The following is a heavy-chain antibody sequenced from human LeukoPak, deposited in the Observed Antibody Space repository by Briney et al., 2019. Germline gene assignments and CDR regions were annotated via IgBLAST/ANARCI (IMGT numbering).Heavy chain of an antibody. CDR3: AMGYYDILTGYPYYFDY. D-gene: IGHD3-9*01. V-gene: IGHV4-30-4*08. J-gene: IGHJ4*02. CDR2: IYYSGST. CDR1: GGSISSGDYY. Sequence: PSQTLSLTCTVSGGSISSGDYYWSWIRQPPGKGLEWIGYIYYSGSTYYNPSLKSRVTISVDTSKNQFSLKLSSVTAADTAVYYCAMGYYDILTGYPYYFDYWGQGTLVTVSS.